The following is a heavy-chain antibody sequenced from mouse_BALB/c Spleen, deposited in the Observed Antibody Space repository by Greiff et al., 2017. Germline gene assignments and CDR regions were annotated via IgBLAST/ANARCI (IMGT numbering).Heavy chain of an antibody. CDR2: IDPFNGGT. Sequence: VQLKESGPELMKPGASVKISCKASGYSFTSYYMHWVKQSHGKSLEWIGYIDPFNGGTSYNQKFKGKATLTVDKSSSTAYMHLSSLTSEDSAVYYCARWDGNYGYWYFDVWGAGTTVTVSS. V-gene: IGHV1S135*01. CDR3: ARWDGNYGYWYFDV. J-gene: IGHJ1*01. D-gene: IGHD2-1*01. CDR1: GYSFTSYY.